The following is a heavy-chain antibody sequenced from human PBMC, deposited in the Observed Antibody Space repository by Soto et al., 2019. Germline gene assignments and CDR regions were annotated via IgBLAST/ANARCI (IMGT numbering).Heavy chain of an antibody. CDR2: IIPIFGTA. CDR1: GGTFSSYA. D-gene: IGHD5-18*01. Sequence: SVKGYCKASGGTFSSYAISWVRQALGQGLEWMGGIIPIFGTANYAQKFQGRVTITADKSTSTAYMELSSLRSEDTAVYYCARNGYSYGNYYFDYWGQGTLVTVSS. J-gene: IGHJ4*02. V-gene: IGHV1-69*06. CDR3: ARNGYSYGNYYFDY.